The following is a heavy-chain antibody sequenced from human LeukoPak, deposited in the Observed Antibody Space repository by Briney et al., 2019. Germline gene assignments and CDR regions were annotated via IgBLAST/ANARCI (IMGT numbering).Heavy chain of an antibody. J-gene: IGHJ4*02. V-gene: IGHV3-11*04. D-gene: IGHD3-3*01. CDR2: ISSSGSFI. Sequence: PGGSLRLSCAASGFTFSDYYMSWIRQAPGKGLEWVSYISSSGSFIYYADSVKGRFTISRDSSKNTLYLQMNSLRAEDTAVYYCVRGRDLWSGYYTAVYYFGHWGQGTLVTVSS. CDR1: GFTFSDYY. CDR3: VRGRDLWSGYYTAVYYFGH.